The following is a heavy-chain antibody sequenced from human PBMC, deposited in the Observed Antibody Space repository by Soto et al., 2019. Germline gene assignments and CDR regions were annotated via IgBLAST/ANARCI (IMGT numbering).Heavy chain of an antibody. CDR1: ASCFKSGGYT. Sequence: CTLGASCFKSGGYTWSRNRQPPGKGLEWIGYVYHTGRTCYTPSLMSRVSILINTSKFQCSKNLPSVTAAGTAVYCCARDFAYFDSWGQGTLVTVSS. CDR2: VYHTGRT. D-gene: IGHD3-3*01. J-gene: IGHJ4*02. V-gene: IGHV4-61*08. CDR3: ARDFAYFDS.